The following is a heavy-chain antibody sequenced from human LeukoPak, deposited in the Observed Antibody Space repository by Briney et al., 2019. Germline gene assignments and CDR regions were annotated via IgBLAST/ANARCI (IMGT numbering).Heavy chain of an antibody. J-gene: IGHJ4*02. CDR1: GFTFDDYA. CDR3: AKDMGAGGSSWYYFDY. V-gene: IGHV3-9*01. D-gene: IGHD6-13*01. Sequence: PGRSLRLSCAASGFTFDDYAMHWVRQAPGKGLEWVSGISWNSGSIGYADSVKGRFTISRDNAKNSLYLQMNSLRAEDTALYYCAKDMGAGGSSWYYFDYWGQGTLVTVSS. CDR2: ISWNSGSI.